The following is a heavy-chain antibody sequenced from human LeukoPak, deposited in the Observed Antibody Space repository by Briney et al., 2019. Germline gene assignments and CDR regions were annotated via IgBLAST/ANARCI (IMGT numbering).Heavy chain of an antibody. V-gene: IGHV3-74*01. J-gene: IGHJ4*02. CDR2: INNDGTST. Sequence: GGSLRLSCAASGFIFRNNWMHWVRQAPGKGPVWVSWINNDGTSTSYADSVKGRFTISRDNAKNTLYLQMNTLRGEDTAVYYCARDSQLAFDYWGQGSLVTVSS. CDR3: ARDSQLAFDY. D-gene: IGHD1-1*01. CDR1: GFIFRNNW.